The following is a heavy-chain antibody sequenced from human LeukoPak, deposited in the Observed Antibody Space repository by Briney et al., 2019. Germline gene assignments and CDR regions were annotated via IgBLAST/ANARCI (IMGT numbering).Heavy chain of an antibody. V-gene: IGHV4-59*01. J-gene: IGHJ4*02. CDR3: ARGVSRSWYYFDY. CDR2: IYYSGST. D-gene: IGHD6-13*01. Sequence: PSETTSLTCTVSGGSISSYYWSWIRQPPGKGLEWIGYIYYSGSTNYNPSLKSRVTISVDTSKNQFSLKLSSVTAADTAVYFCARGVSRSWYYFDYWGQGTLVTVSS. CDR1: GGSISSYY.